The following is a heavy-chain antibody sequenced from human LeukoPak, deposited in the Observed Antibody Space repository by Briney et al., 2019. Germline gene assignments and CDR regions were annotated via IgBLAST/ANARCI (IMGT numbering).Heavy chain of an antibody. CDR3: AKDRFYYGSSTKGY. CDR1: GFTFSSYG. J-gene: IGHJ4*02. CDR2: IRYDGSNK. D-gene: IGHD3-10*01. Sequence: GGFLRLSCAASGFTFSSYGMHWVRQAPGKGLEWVAFIRYDGSNKYYADSVKGRFTISRDNSKNTLYLQMNSLRAEDTAVYYCAKDRFYYGSSTKGYWGQGTLVTASS. V-gene: IGHV3-30*02.